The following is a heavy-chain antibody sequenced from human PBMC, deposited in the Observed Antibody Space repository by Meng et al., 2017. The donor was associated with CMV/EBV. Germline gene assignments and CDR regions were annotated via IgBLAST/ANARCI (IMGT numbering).Heavy chain of an antibody. J-gene: IGHJ6*02. Sequence: GESLKISCAASGFTFSSYWMHWVRQAPGKGLVWVSRINSDGSSTSYADSVKGRFTIYRDNARNTQYLQMNSLRAEDTAVNYCASVGGMDVWGQGTTVTVSS. V-gene: IGHV3-74*01. CDR3: ASVGGMDV. CDR1: GFTFSSYW. CDR2: INSDGSST. D-gene: IGHD3-10*01.